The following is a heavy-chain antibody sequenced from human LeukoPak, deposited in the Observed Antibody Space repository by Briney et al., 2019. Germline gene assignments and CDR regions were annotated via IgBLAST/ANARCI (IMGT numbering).Heavy chain of an antibody. CDR1: GFSFSDYY. Sequence: GGSLRLSCVASGFSFSDYYMSWIRQAPGKGLEWVSYIGSTIYYADSVKGRFTISRDNAKNSLYLQMNSLRAEDTAVYYCARDLNEAGTYYYDSSGYLVDYWGQGTLVTVSS. D-gene: IGHD3-22*01. CDR2: IGSTI. V-gene: IGHV3-11*04. J-gene: IGHJ4*02. CDR3: ARDLNEAGTYYYDSSGYLVDY.